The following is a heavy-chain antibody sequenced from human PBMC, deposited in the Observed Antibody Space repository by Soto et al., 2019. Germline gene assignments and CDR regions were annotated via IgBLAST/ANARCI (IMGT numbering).Heavy chain of an antibody. CDR1: GFSLSNARMG. CDR3: ARIRRYDFWSGYLNYYYYGMDV. CDR2: IFSNDEK. J-gene: IGHJ6*02. Sequence: SGPTLVNPTETLTLTCTVSGFSLSNARMGVSWIRQPPGKALEWLAHIFSNDEKSYSTSLKSRLTISKDTSKSQVVLTMTNMDPVDTATYYRARIRRYDFWSGYLNYYYYGMDVWGQGTTVTVSS. D-gene: IGHD3-3*01. V-gene: IGHV2-26*01.